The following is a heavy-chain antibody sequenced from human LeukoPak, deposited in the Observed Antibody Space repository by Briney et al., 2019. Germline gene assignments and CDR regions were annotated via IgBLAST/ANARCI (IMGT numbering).Heavy chain of an antibody. Sequence: GGSLRLSCAASGFTFRSYGMHWVRHAPGKGLEWVAVISYDGSNKYYADSVKGRFTISRDNSKNTLYLQMNSLRAEDTAVYYCAKGGEILWFGSWGDWFDPWGQGTLVTVSS. V-gene: IGHV3-30*18. CDR1: GFTFRSYG. D-gene: IGHD3-10*01. CDR3: AKGGEILWFGSWGDWFDP. J-gene: IGHJ5*02. CDR2: ISYDGSNK.